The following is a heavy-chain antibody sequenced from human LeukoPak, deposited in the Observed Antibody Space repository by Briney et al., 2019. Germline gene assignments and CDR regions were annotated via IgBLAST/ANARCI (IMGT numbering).Heavy chain of an antibody. Sequence: GESLKISCKGSGYSFTSYWIGWVRQMPGKGLEWMGIIYPGDSDTRFSPSFQGQVTISVDKSISTAYLQWSSLKASDSAMYYCARQVEYYDSSGYLDYWGQGTLVTVSS. D-gene: IGHD3-22*01. CDR2: IYPGDSDT. J-gene: IGHJ4*02. V-gene: IGHV5-51*01. CDR3: ARQVEYYDSSGYLDY. CDR1: GYSFTSYW.